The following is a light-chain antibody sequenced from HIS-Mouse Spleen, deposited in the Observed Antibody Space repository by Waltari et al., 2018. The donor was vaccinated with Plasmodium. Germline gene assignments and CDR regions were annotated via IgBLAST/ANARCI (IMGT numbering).Light chain of an antibody. CDR2: EDR. CDR1: ALPKKY. Sequence: SYELTQPPSVSVSPGQTARITCSGDALPKKYAYWYQQKSGQAPVLVIDEDRKRPSGIPGRVSGSSAGTMATLTISGAQVEDEADYYCYATDSSGNHRVFGGGTKLTVL. CDR3: YATDSSGNHRV. V-gene: IGLV3-10*01. J-gene: IGLJ3*02.